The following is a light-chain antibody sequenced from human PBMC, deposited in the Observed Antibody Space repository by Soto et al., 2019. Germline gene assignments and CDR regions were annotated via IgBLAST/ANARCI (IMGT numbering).Light chain of an antibody. Sequence: DLVMTQSPLSLPVTPGEPASISCRSSQSLLHSNGYNYLDWYLQKPGQSPQLLIYLGSTRASGVPDRFSGSGSGTDFTLKISRVEAEDVGVYYCMQALQTPRTFGQGTRLEIK. J-gene: IGKJ5*01. CDR2: LGS. V-gene: IGKV2-28*01. CDR1: QSLLHSNGYNY. CDR3: MQALQTPRT.